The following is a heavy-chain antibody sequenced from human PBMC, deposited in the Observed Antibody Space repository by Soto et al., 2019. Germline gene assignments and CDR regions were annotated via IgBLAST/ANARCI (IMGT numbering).Heavy chain of an antibody. CDR2: IHAGNGNT. CDR3: AREQIRDIVVVTTNILDAFDI. V-gene: IGHV1-3*01. CDR1: GYTFTNYA. D-gene: IGHD2-2*01. Sequence: GASVKVSCKASGYTFTNYAIHWVRQAPGQRLEWMGWIHAGNGNTKYSQKFQGRVTIIRDTSASTAYMELSSLISDDTAVYYCAREQIRDIVVVTTNILDAFDIWGQGTTVTVSS. J-gene: IGHJ3*02.